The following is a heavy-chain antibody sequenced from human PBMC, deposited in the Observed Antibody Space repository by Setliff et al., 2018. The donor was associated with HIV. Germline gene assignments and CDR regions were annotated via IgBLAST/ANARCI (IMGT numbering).Heavy chain of an antibody. Sequence: SETLSLTCAVYGVSFSGYYWSWIRRPPGKGLEWIGYIYYSGSTYYNPSLKSRVTISVDTSKNQFSLKLSSVTAADTAVYYCARVNTMVRGAIGYWGQGTLVTVSS. CDR1: GVSFSGYY. V-gene: IGHV4-30-4*08. D-gene: IGHD3-10*01. CDR2: IYYSGST. CDR3: ARVNTMVRGAIGY. J-gene: IGHJ4*02.